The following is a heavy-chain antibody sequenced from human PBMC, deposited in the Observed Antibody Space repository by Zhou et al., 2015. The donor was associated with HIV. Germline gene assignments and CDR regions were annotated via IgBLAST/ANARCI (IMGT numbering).Heavy chain of an antibody. CDR3: ASWGIAAAGMANYYYGMDV. V-gene: IGHV1-69*01. CDR2: IIPIFGTA. Sequence: QVQLVQSGAEVKKPGSSVKVSCKASGGTFSSYAISWVRQAPGQGLEWMGGIIPIFGTANYAQKFQGRVTITADESTSTAYMELSSLRSEDTAVYYCASWGIAAAGMANYYYGMDVWGQGTTVTVSS. J-gene: IGHJ6*02. CDR1: GGTFSSYA. D-gene: IGHD6-13*01.